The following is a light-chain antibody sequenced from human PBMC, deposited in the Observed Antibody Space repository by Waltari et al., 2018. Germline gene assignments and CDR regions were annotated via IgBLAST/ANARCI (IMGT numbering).Light chain of an antibody. Sequence: EIVLTQSPANLSLSPGERATLSCRASQSVSTYFAWYQQKSGLPPRLLIYDASNRATDIPARFSGSGYGTDFTLTISSLEPEDFAVYYCQQRYDWPLTFGGGTKMEIK. CDR1: QSVSTY. V-gene: IGKV3-11*01. CDR3: QQRYDWPLT. J-gene: IGKJ4*01. CDR2: DAS.